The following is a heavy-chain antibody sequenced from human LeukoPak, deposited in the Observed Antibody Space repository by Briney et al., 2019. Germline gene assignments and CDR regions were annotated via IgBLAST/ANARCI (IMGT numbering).Heavy chain of an antibody. CDR3: ARESYDILTGYYRTTNWFDP. CDR2: IWYDGSNK. J-gene: IGHJ5*02. V-gene: IGHV3-33*01. D-gene: IGHD3-9*01. CDR1: GFTFSSYG. Sequence: GGSLRLSCAASGFTFSSYGMHWVRQAPGKGLEWVAVIWYDGSNKYYADSVKGRFTISRDNSKNTLYLQMNSLRAEDTAAYYCARESYDILTGYYRTTNWFDPWGQGTLVTVSS.